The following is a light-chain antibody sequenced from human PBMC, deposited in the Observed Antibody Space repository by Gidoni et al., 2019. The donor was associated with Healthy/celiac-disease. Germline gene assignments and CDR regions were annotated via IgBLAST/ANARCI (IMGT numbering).Light chain of an antibody. V-gene: IGKV1-5*03. Sequence: DIQMTQSPSTLSASVGDRVNITCRASQSISSWLAWYQQKPGKAPKLLIYKASSLESWVPSRFSGSGSGTEFTLTISGLQPDDFATYCCQQYNSYSRTFGQGTKVEIK. CDR1: QSISSW. CDR3: QQYNSYSRT. J-gene: IGKJ1*01. CDR2: KAS.